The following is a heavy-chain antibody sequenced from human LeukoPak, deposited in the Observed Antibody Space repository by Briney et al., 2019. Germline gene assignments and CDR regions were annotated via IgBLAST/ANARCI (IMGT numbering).Heavy chain of an antibody. D-gene: IGHD3-10*01. CDR2: ISASVGRT. CDR3: AREGFTMVRGVKYNWFDP. Sequence: GGSLRLSCAASGFTFTSYAMSWVRQAPGKGLERVSAISASVGRTYYADSVKGRFTVSRDNAKNSLYLQMNSLRAEDTAVYYCAREGFTMVRGVKYNWFDPWGQGTLVTVSS. V-gene: IGHV3-23*01. J-gene: IGHJ5*02. CDR1: GFTFTSYA.